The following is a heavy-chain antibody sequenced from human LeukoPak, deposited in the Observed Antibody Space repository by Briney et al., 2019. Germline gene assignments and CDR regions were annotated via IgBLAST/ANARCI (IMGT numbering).Heavy chain of an antibody. Sequence: SETLSLTCAVYGGSFSGYYWSWLRQPPGKGLEWIGEIYHSGSTNYNPSLKSRVTMSVDTSKNQFSLKLSSVTAADTAVYYCASRDTATGLDWGQGTLVTVSS. CDR2: IYHSGST. CDR1: GGSFSGYY. D-gene: IGHD5-18*01. CDR3: ASRDTATGLD. V-gene: IGHV4-34*01. J-gene: IGHJ4*01.